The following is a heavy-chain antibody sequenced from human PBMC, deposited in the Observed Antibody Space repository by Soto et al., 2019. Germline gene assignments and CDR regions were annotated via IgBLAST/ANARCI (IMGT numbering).Heavy chain of an antibody. CDR3: ARSGSGPAAGNGGFYYYYYGMDV. J-gene: IGHJ6*02. Sequence: QVQLVQSGAEVKKPGSSVKVSCKASGGTFSSYAISWVRQAPGQGLEWMGGIIPIFGTANYAQKFQGRVTITADESTSTAYMELSSLRSEDTAVYYCARSGSGPAAGNGGFYYYYYGMDVWGRGTTVTVSS. CDR1: GGTFSSYA. CDR2: IIPIFGTA. D-gene: IGHD6-13*01. V-gene: IGHV1-69*12.